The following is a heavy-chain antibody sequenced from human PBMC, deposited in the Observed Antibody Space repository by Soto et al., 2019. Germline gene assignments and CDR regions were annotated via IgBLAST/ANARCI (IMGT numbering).Heavy chain of an antibody. V-gene: IGHV3-15*01. Sequence: GGSLRLSCAASGFTFSNAWMSWVRQAPGKGLEWVGRIKSKTDGGTTDYAAPVKGRFTISRDDSKNTLYLQMNSLKTEDTAVYYCTTEVLWFGELLRGAYYYGMDVWGQGTTVTVSS. CDR1: GFTFSNAW. CDR2: IKSKTDGGTT. CDR3: TTEVLWFGELLRGAYYYGMDV. J-gene: IGHJ6*02. D-gene: IGHD3-10*01.